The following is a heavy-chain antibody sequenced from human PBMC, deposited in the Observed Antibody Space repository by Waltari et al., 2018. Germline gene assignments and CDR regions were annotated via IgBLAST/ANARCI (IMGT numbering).Heavy chain of an antibody. Sequence: QVQLQESGPGSANPSETLSLTCSVPGGSISRYYWNWFRQPPGKGLGWLGYIYYSGTTNYDPSLKSRVSISVDTSKNQVSLQLRSVTAADTAVYYCAREIYGGNSRPFDYWGQGILVTVSS. D-gene: IGHD4-17*01. J-gene: IGHJ4*02. V-gene: IGHV4-59*01. CDR3: AREIYGGNSRPFDY. CDR1: GGSISRYY. CDR2: IYYSGTT.